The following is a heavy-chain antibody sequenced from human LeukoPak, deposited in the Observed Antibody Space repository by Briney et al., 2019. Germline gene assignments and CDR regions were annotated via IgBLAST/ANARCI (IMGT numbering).Heavy chain of an antibody. CDR3: ATSSGWYPKYFDY. D-gene: IGHD6-19*01. Sequence: GGSLRLSCAASGFTFSSYPMSWVRQAPGKGLEWVSAISGSGGDTYYADSVKGRFTISRDNSKNTLHLQMNILRAEDTALYYCATSSGWYPKYFDYWGQGTLVTVSS. CDR2: ISGSGGDT. V-gene: IGHV3-23*01. CDR1: GFTFSSYP. J-gene: IGHJ4*02.